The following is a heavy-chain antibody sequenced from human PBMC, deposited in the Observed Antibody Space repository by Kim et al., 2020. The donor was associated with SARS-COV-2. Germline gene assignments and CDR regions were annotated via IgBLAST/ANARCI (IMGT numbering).Heavy chain of an antibody. CDR1: GYTLTNYN. Sequence: ASVKVSCKASGYTLTNYNLHWVRQAPGQRLECMGWIGAGNDKKIYSEQFQGRITFTTDTSANTAYMELSSLTSEDTAVYYCARGNSGCDHWGQGTLVTVSS. D-gene: IGHD5-12*01. V-gene: IGHV1-3*01. CDR2: IGAGNDKK. CDR3: ARGNSGCDH. J-gene: IGHJ5*02.